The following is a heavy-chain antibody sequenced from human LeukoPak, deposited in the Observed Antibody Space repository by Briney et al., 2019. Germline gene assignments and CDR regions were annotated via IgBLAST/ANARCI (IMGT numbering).Heavy chain of an antibody. D-gene: IGHD6-19*01. J-gene: IGHJ4*02. Sequence: GGSLRLSCAASGFTVSSNYMSWVRQAPGKGLEWVSVIYSGGSTYYADSVKGRFTISRDNSKNTLYLQMNSLRAEDTAVYYCARGPRSSGWSLFDYWGQGTLVTVSS. CDR2: IYSGGST. CDR3: ARGPRSSGWSLFDY. V-gene: IGHV3-66*01. CDR1: GFTVSSNY.